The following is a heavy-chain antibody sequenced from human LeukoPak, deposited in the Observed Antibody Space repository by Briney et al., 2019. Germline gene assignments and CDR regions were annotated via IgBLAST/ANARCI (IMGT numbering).Heavy chain of an antibody. J-gene: IGHJ1*01. V-gene: IGHV4-34*01. CDR1: GGSFSGYY. CDR2: INHSGST. Sequence: PSETLSLTCAVYGGSFSGYYWSWIRQPPGKGLEWIGEINHSGSTNYNPSLKSRVTISVDTSKNQFSLKLSSVTAADTAVYYCARETHYYDSSGYPYFQHWGQGTLVTVSS. CDR3: ARETHYYDSSGYPYFQH. D-gene: IGHD3-22*01.